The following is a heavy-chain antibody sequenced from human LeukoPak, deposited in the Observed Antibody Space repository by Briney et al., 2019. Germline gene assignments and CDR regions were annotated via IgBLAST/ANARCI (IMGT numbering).Heavy chain of an antibody. V-gene: IGHV1-8*02. J-gene: IGHJ4*02. CDR1: GYTFTTYG. CDR2: FDPEDGET. D-gene: IGHD5-12*01. CDR3: ARGRYSGYDSGY. Sequence: ASVKVSCKASGYTFTTYGISWVRQAPGQGLEWMGGFDPEDGETIYAQKFQGRVTMTRNTSISTAYMELSSLRSEDTAVYYCARGRYSGYDSGYWGQGTLVTVSS.